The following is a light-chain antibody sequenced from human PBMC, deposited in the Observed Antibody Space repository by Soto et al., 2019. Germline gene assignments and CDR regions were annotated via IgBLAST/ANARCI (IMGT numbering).Light chain of an antibody. CDR1: RSVSSNT. J-gene: IGKJ1*01. CDR3: LNYGCSQT. CDR2: GAS. V-gene: IGKV3-20*01. Sequence: EIVLTQSPGTLSLSPGEKATLSCWASRSVSSNTLAWYQQKPGQAPRLLIYGASIRVTGIPDRFSGGGCRTDFTLTISRLEPEAFAVYYCLNYGCSQTFGQGTKVTIK.